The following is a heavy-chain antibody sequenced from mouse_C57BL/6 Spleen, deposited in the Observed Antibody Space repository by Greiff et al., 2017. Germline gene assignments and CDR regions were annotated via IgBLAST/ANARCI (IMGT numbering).Heavy chain of an antibody. V-gene: IGHV1-47*01. CDR3: ARGRYMDY. CDR1: GFTFTTYP. D-gene: IGHD1-1*01. Sequence: QVQLQQSGAELVKPGASVKMSCTASGFTFTTYPIEWMKQNPGKSLEWIGNVHPYHDDTKYKEKFKGKATLTVEKSSSTAYLELSRLTSDASAVFYYARGRYMDYWGQGTSVTVSS. J-gene: IGHJ4*01. CDR2: VHPYHDDT.